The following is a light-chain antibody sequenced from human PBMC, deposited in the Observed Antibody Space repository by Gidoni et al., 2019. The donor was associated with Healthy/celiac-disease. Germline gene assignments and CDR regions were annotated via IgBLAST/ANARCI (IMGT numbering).Light chain of an antibody. CDR1: QSISSW. CDR2: KAS. Sequence: DIQMTQSPSTLSASVGDRVTITCRASQSISSWLAWYQQKPGKAPKLLIYKASSLESGVPSRFIGSGSGTEFTLTISSLQPDDFATYYCQQYNSYVWTFGQGTKVEIK. V-gene: IGKV1-5*03. CDR3: QQYNSYVWT. J-gene: IGKJ1*01.